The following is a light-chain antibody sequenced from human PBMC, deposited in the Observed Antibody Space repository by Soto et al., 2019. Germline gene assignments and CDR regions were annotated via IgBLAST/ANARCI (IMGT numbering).Light chain of an antibody. Sequence: DIQMTQSPSSLSASVGERVTITCGASQSISSYLNWYQQKPGKAPKLLIYAASSLQSGVPSRFSGSGSGTDFTLIISSLQPDDFATYYCQQSYSVPLTFGGGTKVEIK. CDR2: AAS. CDR1: QSISSY. CDR3: QQSYSVPLT. V-gene: IGKV1-39*01. J-gene: IGKJ4*01.